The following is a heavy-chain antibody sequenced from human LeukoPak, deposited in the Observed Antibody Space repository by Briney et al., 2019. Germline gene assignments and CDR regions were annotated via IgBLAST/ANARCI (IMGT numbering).Heavy chain of an antibody. J-gene: IGHJ6*02. CDR3: AKGHHHMDV. CDR2: IRGSGGGT. CDR1: GFTFNSYA. Sequence: PGGSLRLSCVASGFTFNSYAMSWVRQAPGKGLEWVSAIRGSGGGTYYADSVKGRFTISRDNAKNSLYLQMNSLRAEDTAVYYCAKGHHHMDVGGQGTTVTVSS. D-gene: IGHD1-14*01. V-gene: IGHV3-23*01.